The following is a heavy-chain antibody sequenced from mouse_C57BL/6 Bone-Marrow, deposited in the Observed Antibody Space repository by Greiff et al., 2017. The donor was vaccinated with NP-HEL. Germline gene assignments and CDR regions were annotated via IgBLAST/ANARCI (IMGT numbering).Heavy chain of an antibody. CDR3: ASYYGSSSAWLAY. J-gene: IGHJ3*01. D-gene: IGHD1-1*01. CDR1: GYTFTSYG. CDR2: IYPRSGNT. Sequence: VQLKESGAELARPGASVKLSCKASGYTFTSYGISWVKQRTGQGLEWIGEIYPRSGNTYYNEKFKGKATLTADKSSSTAYMELRSLTSEDSAVYFCASYYGSSSAWLAYWGQGTLVTVSA. V-gene: IGHV1-81*01.